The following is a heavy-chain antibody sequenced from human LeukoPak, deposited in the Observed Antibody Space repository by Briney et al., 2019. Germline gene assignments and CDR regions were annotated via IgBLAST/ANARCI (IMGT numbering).Heavy chain of an antibody. D-gene: IGHD3-10*01. CDR2: TYYRSKWYN. J-gene: IGHJ6*03. Sequence: SQTLSLTWATSGDSVSSNSAAWHWIRQSPSRGLEWLGRTYYRSKWYNDYAVSVKSRITINPDTSKNQFSLQLNSVTPEDTAVYYCANRAQGGLWFGELLSYYYYMDVWGKGTTVTISS. CDR3: ANRAQGGLWFGELLSYYYYMDV. CDR1: GDSVSSNSAA. V-gene: IGHV6-1*01.